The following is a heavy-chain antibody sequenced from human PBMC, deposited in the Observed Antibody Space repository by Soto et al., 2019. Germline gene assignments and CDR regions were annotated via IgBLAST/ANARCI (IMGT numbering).Heavy chain of an antibody. V-gene: IGHV1-69*13. J-gene: IGHJ5*02. Sequence: GASVKVSCKASGGPFSSYAISWVRQAPGQGLEWMGGIIPIFGTANYAQKFQGRVTITADESTSTAYMELSSLRSEDTAVYYCARVPPGIAAAGPNWFDPWGQGTLVTVSS. CDR1: GGPFSSYA. D-gene: IGHD6-13*01. CDR2: IIPIFGTA. CDR3: ARVPPGIAAAGPNWFDP.